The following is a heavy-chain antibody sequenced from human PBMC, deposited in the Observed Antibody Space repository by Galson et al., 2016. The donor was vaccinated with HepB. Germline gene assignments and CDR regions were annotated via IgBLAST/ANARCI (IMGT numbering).Heavy chain of an antibody. Sequence: SLRLSCAASGFTVSSNYMNWVRQAPGKGLEWVSIIYVGGSTYYADSVRGRFTISRDNSKNTLYLQMNSLGAEDTAVNYCAGSGDYYYFDYWGQGTLVTVSS. CDR1: GFTVSSNY. CDR3: AGSGDYYYFDY. V-gene: IGHV3-53*01. J-gene: IGHJ4*02. D-gene: IGHD7-27*01. CDR2: IYVGGST.